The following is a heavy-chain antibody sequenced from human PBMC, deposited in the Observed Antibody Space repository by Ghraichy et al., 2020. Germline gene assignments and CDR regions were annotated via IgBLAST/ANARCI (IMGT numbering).Heavy chain of an antibody. CDR3: ARDRPKKYGSGTLALNYYGMDV. V-gene: IGHV3-48*02. Sequence: GGSLRLSCAASGFTFSLYSMNWVRQAPGKGLEWVSYVTSSSSAIHYADSVKGRFTISRDNAKNSLYLQMNRLRDEDTAVYYCARDRPKKYGSGTLALNYYGMDVWGQGTTVTVSS. J-gene: IGHJ6*02. CDR2: VTSSSSAI. D-gene: IGHD3-10*01. CDR1: GFTFSLYS.